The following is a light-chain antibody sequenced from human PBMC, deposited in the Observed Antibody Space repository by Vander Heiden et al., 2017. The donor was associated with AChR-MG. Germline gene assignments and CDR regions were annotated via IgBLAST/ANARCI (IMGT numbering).Light chain of an antibody. Sequence: EIVLTQSPGTLSLSPGERAALSCRASQSVSSSYLAWYQQKPGQAPRLLIYDASSRATGIPDRFSGSGYGTDFTLTISRLEPEDFAVYYCQLYGSSPPLTFGGRTKVEIK. CDR3: QLYGSSPPLT. J-gene: IGKJ4*01. CDR1: QSVSSSY. V-gene: IGKV3-20*01. CDR2: DAS.